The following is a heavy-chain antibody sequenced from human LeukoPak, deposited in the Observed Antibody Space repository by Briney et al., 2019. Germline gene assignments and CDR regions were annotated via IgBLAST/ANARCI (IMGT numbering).Heavy chain of an antibody. Sequence: GGSLRLSCAASGFNFIDYSMSWVRQAPGKGLEWISYIGISSGNTKYADSVKGRFTISRDKARNSLYLQMNSLRAEDTAVYYCARDTGGSGSYPTYFDYWGQGTLVTVSS. V-gene: IGHV3-11*06. D-gene: IGHD3-10*01. CDR1: GFNFIDYS. J-gene: IGHJ4*02. CDR2: IGISSGNT. CDR3: ARDTGGSGSYPTYFDY.